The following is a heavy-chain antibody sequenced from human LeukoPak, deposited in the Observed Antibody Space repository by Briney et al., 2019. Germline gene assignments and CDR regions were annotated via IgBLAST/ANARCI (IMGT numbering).Heavy chain of an antibody. CDR1: GFTFSSYD. CDR3: AKVMGTGSNYDPLDI. D-gene: IGHD1-1*01. V-gene: IGHV3-23*01. Sequence: GGSLRLSCVASGFTFSSYDMSWVRQAPGKGLEWVSAFSGSGGRTYYADSVKGRFTVSRDNSKDTLCLQINSLRAEDTAVYYCAKVMGTGSNYDPLDIWGQGTMVTVSS. J-gene: IGHJ3*02. CDR2: FSGSGGRT.